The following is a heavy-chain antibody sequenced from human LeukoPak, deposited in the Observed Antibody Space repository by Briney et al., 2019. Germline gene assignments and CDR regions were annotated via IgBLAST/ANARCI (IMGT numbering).Heavy chain of an antibody. J-gene: IGHJ4*02. CDR1: GGSISSSSYY. D-gene: IGHD1-26*01. Sequence: SETLSLTCTVSGGSISSSSYYWDWIRQPPGKGLEWMGNIYYSGSTYYNPSLKSRVTISVDTSKNQFSLRLSSVTAADTAAYYCARMFRTVWELPYYWGPGTLVTVSS. CDR2: IYYSGST. V-gene: IGHV4-39*07. CDR3: ARMFRTVWELPYY.